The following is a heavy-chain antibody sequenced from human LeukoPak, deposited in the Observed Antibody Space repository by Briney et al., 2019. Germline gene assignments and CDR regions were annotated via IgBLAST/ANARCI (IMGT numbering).Heavy chain of an antibody. Sequence: SVKVSCKASGFTFTSSATQWVRQARGQRLEWIGWIVVGSGNTNYAQKFQERVTITRDMSTSTAYMELSSLRSEDTAVYYCAAAGYCSSTSCSPYYYYGMAVWGQGTTVTVSS. J-gene: IGHJ6*02. CDR1: GFTFTSSA. D-gene: IGHD2-2*01. CDR3: AAAGYCSSTSCSPYYYYGMAV. V-gene: IGHV1-58*02. CDR2: IVVGSGNT.